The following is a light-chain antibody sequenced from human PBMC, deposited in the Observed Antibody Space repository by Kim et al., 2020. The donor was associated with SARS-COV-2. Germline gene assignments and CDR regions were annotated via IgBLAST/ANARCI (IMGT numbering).Light chain of an antibody. Sequence: DIQMTQSPSTLSASVGDRVTFTCRASQSINSRLAWYQQKPGKAPKLLIYDASSLESGVPARFSSGGSGTEFSLTISSLQPDDFATYYCQQYASYSYTFGQGTKLEI. CDR2: DAS. J-gene: IGKJ2*01. CDR1: QSINSR. V-gene: IGKV1-5*01. CDR3: QQYASYSYT.